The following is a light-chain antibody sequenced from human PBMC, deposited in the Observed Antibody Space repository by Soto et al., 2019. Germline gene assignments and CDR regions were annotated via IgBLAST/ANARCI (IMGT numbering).Light chain of an antibody. CDR3: QQSYSTPRT. J-gene: IGKJ1*01. CDR2: AAS. V-gene: IGKV1-39*01. CDR1: QSISSS. Sequence: DIQMTQSPSSLSEHVGHRVTITFRASQSISSSLNWYQQIPGKAPKLLIYAASSLQSGVPSRFSGSGSGTDFTLTISSLQPEDFATYNCQQSYSTPRTFGQGTKVDIK.